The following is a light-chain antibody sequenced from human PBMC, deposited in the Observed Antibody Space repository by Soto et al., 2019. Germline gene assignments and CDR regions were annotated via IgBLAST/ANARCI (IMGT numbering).Light chain of an antibody. V-gene: IGKV3-15*01. J-gene: IGKJ5*01. CDR3: QQYNSWPPIT. CDR1: QSVSSK. Sequence: EIVMTQSPATLSVSPGERATLSCRASQSVSSKLAWYQQKPGQAPRLLIYGASIRATGTPARFSGSWSGTEFTLTISSLQSEDFAVYYCQQYNSWPPITFGQGTRLEIK. CDR2: GAS.